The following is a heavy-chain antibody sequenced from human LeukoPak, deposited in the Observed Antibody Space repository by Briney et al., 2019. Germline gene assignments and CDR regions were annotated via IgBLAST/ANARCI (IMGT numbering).Heavy chain of an antibody. V-gene: IGHV3-20*04. D-gene: IGHD5-18*01. CDR1: GFTFDDYG. CDR2: INWNGGST. CDR3: ARAYSYGFRYYLDF. Sequence: GGSLRLSCAASGFTFDDYGMSWVRQAPGKGLEWVSGINWNGGSTGYADSVKGRFTISRDNAKNSLYLQMNSLRVEDTALYYCARAYSYGFRYYLDFWGQGTLVTVSS. J-gene: IGHJ4*02.